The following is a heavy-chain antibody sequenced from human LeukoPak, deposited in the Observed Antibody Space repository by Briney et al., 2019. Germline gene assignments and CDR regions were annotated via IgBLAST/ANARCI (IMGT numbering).Heavy chain of an antibody. CDR1: GFTFSNYP. J-gene: IGHJ6*03. Sequence: PGGSLRLSCAASGFTFSNYPMNWVRQAPGKGLEWVSYITSGSTTTYYADSVKGRFTISRDNAENSLYLQMSSLRDEDTAVYYCARGQTDYHFMDVWGKGTTVTVSS. V-gene: IGHV3-48*02. CDR2: ITSGSTTT. CDR3: ARGQTDYHFMDV.